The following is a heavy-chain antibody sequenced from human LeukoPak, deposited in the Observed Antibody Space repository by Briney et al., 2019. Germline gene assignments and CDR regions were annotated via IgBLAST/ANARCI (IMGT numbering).Heavy chain of an antibody. J-gene: IGHJ5*02. CDR2: IYTSGST. CDR3: ARIIAARYNWFDP. D-gene: IGHD6-6*01. CDR1: GYSISSGYY. Sequence: PSETLSLTCAVSGYSISSGYYWGWIRQPPGKGLEWIGRIYTSGSTNYNPSLKSRVTISVDTSKNQFSLKLSSVTAADTAVYYCARIIAARYNWFDPWGQGTLVTVSS. V-gene: IGHV4-38-2*01.